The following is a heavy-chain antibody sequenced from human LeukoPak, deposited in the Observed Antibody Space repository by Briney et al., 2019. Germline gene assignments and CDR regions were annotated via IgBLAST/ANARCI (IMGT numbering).Heavy chain of an antibody. Sequence: SGGSLRLSCAASGFTFSSYWMSWVRQAPGKGLEWVANIKQDGSEKYYVDSVKGRFTISRDNAKNSLYLQMNSLRAEDTAVYYCATGGGSYGGYFDYWGQGTLVTVSS. J-gene: IGHJ4*02. V-gene: IGHV3-7*01. CDR3: ATGGGSYGGYFDY. D-gene: IGHD1-26*01. CDR2: IKQDGSEK. CDR1: GFTFSSYW.